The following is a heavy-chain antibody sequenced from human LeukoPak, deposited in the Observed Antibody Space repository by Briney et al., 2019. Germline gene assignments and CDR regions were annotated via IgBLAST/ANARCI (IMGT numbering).Heavy chain of an antibody. V-gene: IGHV3-74*01. Sequence: GGSLRLSCAASGFTFSNYWMHWVRRAPGKGLVWVSRINGDGGSTTYADSVKGRFTISRDNSKNTLYLQMNSLRAEDTAVYYCARETAHLYYWGQGTLVTVSS. CDR2: INGDGGST. CDR3: ARETAHLYY. CDR1: GFTFSNYW. D-gene: IGHD2-21*02. J-gene: IGHJ4*02.